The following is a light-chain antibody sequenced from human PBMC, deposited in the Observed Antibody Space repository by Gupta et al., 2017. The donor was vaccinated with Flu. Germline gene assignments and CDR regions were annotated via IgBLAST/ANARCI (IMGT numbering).Light chain of an antibody. CDR2: DAS. J-gene: IGKJ4*01. Sequence: DIAFTQSPATLSLSPGERATLSCRASQSVSSYLAWYQQKPGQAPRLLIYDASNRTTGIPARFSASGSGTDFTLTISSLEPEDFAVYYCQQRSNWPHLFGGGTRLEIK. V-gene: IGKV3-11*01. CDR3: QQRSNWPHL. CDR1: QSVSSY.